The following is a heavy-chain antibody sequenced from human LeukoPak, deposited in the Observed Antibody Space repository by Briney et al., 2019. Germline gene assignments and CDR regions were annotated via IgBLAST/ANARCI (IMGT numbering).Heavy chain of an antibody. CDR1: GGSISSGSYY. D-gene: IGHD2-2*01. CDR2: IYTSGST. Sequence: RPSETLSLTCTVSGGSISSGSYYWSWIRQPAGKGLEWIGRIYTSGSTNYNPSLKSRVTISVDTSKNQFSLKLSSVTAADTAVYYCARDLQPDMDVWGKGTTVTVSS. CDR3: ARDLQPDMDV. J-gene: IGHJ6*03. V-gene: IGHV4-61*02.